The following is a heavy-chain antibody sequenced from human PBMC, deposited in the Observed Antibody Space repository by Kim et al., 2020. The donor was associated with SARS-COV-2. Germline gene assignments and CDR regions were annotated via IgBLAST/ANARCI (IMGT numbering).Heavy chain of an antibody. J-gene: IGHJ6*02. Sequence: GGSLRLSCAASGFTFSDYYMSWIRQAPGKGLEWVSYISSSSYTNYADSVKGRFTISRDNAKNSLYLQMNSLRAEDTAVYYCARDDWNDSFQYYYYYGMDVWGQGTTVTVSS. CDR2: ISSSSYT. CDR3: ARDDWNDSFQYYYYYGMDV. V-gene: IGHV3-11*06. CDR1: GFTFSDYY. D-gene: IGHD1-1*01.